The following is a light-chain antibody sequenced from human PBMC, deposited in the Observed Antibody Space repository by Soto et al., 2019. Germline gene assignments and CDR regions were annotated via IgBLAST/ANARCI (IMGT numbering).Light chain of an antibody. Sequence: EIVLTQSPGALSLSPGERATLSCRASQSVSSSYLAWYQQKPGQAPRLLIYGASNRATGIPARFSGSGSETDFTLTISSLEPEDFAVYFCQQCGTSPWTFGQGTKV. J-gene: IGKJ1*01. CDR2: GAS. V-gene: IGKV3-20*01. CDR3: QQCGTSPWT. CDR1: QSVSSSY.